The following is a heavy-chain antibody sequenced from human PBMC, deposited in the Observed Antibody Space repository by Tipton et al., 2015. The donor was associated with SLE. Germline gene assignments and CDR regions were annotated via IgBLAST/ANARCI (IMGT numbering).Heavy chain of an antibody. CDR1: GGSISSGGYS. Sequence: TLSLTCAVSGGSISSGGYSWSWIRQPPGKGLEWIWYIYHSGSTYYNPSLKSRVTISVDRSKNQFSLKLSSVTAADTAVYYCARGRRGGFDYWGQGTLVTVSS. D-gene: IGHD3-10*01. V-gene: IGHV4-30-2*01. CDR2: IYHSGST. J-gene: IGHJ4*02. CDR3: ARGRRGGFDY.